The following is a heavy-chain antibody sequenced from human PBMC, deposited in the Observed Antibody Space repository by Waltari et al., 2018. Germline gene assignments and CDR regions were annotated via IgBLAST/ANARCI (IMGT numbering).Heavy chain of an antibody. V-gene: IGHV1-69*01. CDR3: AKNGNIMLRATNFRDTFDV. D-gene: IGHD7-27*01. CDR1: GGIFNTYA. J-gene: IGHJ3*01. Sequence: QVQLVQSGAEVRMPGSSVTVSCTASGGIFNTYAVNWLRQAPGQGPEWMGGLLPITASAISAQKFQGRVSFTADESTNTAHMELSGLRSDDTAVYYCAKNGNIMLRATNFRDTFDVWGQGTLVTVSS. CDR2: LLPITASA.